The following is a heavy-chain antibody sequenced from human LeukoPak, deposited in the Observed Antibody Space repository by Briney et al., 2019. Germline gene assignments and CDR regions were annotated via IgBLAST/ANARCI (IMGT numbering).Heavy chain of an antibody. CDR1: GFTFSNAW. Sequence: PGGSLRLSCAASGFTFSNAWMSWARQAPGKGLEWVGRIKSKTDGGTTDYAAPVKGRFTISRDDSKNTLYLQMNSLKTEDTAVYYCTTGIWVGYSNYEYDLIQSVDAFDIWGQWAMVTVSS. D-gene: IGHD4-11*01. J-gene: IGHJ3*02. V-gene: IGHV3-15*01. CDR3: TTGIWVGYSNYEYDLIQSVDAFDI. CDR2: IKSKTDGGTT.